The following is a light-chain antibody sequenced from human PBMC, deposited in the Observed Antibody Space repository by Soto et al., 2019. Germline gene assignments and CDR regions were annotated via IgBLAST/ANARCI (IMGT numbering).Light chain of an antibody. J-gene: IGKJ3*01. CDR2: MVS. Sequence: DVVMTQSPLSLPVTLGQPASISCRSSQSLVHGSGNIYLNWFQQRPGQSPRRLIYMVSIRDSGVPDRFSGSGSGTDFTLKISRVEAEDVGVYYCMQGTHWPFTLGPGTKVDIK. CDR3: MQGTHWPFT. CDR1: QSLVHGSGNIY. V-gene: IGKV2-30*02.